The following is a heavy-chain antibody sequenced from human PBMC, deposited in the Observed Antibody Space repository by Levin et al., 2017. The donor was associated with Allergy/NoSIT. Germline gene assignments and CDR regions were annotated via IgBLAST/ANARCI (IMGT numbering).Heavy chain of an antibody. CDR1: GYTFTSYD. J-gene: IGHJ4*02. D-gene: IGHD4-17*01. CDR3: ARLDSTVTTSKGY. CDR2: MNPNSGNT. Sequence: GGSLRLSCKASGYTFTSYDINWVRQATGQGLEWMGWMNPNSGNTGYAQKFQGRVTMTRNTSISTAYMELSSLRSEDTAVYYCARLDSTVTTSKGYWGQGTLVTVSS. V-gene: IGHV1-8*01.